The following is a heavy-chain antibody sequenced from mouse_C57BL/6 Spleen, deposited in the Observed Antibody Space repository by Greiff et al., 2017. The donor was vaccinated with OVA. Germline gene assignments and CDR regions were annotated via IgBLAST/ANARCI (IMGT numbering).Heavy chain of an antibody. V-gene: IGHV1-81*01. J-gene: IGHJ3*01. CDR3: ARGGDAWFAY. CDR1: GYTFTSYG. D-gene: IGHD3-3*01. Sequence: QVQLKESGAELARPGASVKLSCKASGYTFTSYGISWVKQRTGQGLEWIGEIYPRSGNTYYNEKFKGKATLTADKSSSTAYMELRSLTSEDSAVYFCARGGDAWFAYWGQGTLVTVSA. CDR2: IYPRSGNT.